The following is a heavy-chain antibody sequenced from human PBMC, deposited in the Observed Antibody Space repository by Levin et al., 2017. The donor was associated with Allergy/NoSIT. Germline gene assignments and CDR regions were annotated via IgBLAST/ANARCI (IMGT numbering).Heavy chain of an antibody. Sequence: PGGSLRLSCAASGFTFSRNSMNWVRQAPGKGLEWVSYISSSSRTIYHADSVKGRFTISRDNAKNSLYLQMNSLRAEDTAVYYCARGNYGDYVGAFDIWGQGTMVTVSS. CDR1: GFTFSRNS. J-gene: IGHJ3*02. CDR2: ISSSSRTI. D-gene: IGHD4-17*01. CDR3: ARGNYGDYVGAFDI. V-gene: IGHV3-48*01.